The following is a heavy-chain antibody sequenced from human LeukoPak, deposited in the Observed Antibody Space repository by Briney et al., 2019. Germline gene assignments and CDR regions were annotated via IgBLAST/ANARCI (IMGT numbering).Heavy chain of an antibody. J-gene: IGHJ4*02. D-gene: IGHD6-13*01. Sequence: SVKVSCKASGYTFTSYYMHWVRQAPGQGLEWMGGIIPIFGTANYAQKFQGRVTITADESTSTAYMELSSLRSEDTAVYYCARDFRLIAAAAFDYWGQGTLVTVSS. V-gene: IGHV1-69*13. CDR2: IIPIFGTA. CDR1: GYTFTSYY. CDR3: ARDFRLIAAAAFDY.